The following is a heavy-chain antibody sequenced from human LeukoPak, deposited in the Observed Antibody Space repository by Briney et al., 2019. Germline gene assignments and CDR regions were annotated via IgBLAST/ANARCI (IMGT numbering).Heavy chain of an antibody. V-gene: IGHV1-8*03. D-gene: IGHD2-15*01. Sequence: ASVKVSCKASGYTFTSYDINWVRQATGQGLEWMGWMNPNSGNTGYAQKFQGRVTITRNTSISTAYMELSSLRSEDTAVYYWARGPSNAGVAAPYYFDYWGQGTLVTVSS. CDR3: ARGPSNAGVAAPYYFDY. CDR2: MNPNSGNT. J-gene: IGHJ4*02. CDR1: GYTFTSYD.